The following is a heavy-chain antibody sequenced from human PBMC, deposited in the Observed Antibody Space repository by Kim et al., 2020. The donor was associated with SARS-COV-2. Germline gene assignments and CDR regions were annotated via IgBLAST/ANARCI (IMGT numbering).Heavy chain of an antibody. Sequence: SVKVSCKASGGTFSSYAISWVRQAPGQGLEWMGGIIPIFGTANYAQKFQGRVTITADESKSTDYMELSSLRSEDTAVYYCARDYSSSWVFDYWGQGTLVTVSS. V-gene: IGHV1-69*13. CDR3: ARDYSSSWVFDY. CDR2: IIPIFGTA. D-gene: IGHD6-13*01. J-gene: IGHJ4*02. CDR1: GGTFSSYA.